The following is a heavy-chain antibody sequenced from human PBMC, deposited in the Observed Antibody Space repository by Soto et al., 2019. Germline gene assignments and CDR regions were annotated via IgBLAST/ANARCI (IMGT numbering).Heavy chain of an antibody. J-gene: IGHJ6*02. CDR3: ARLIRAPYYYYGMDV. Sequence: KPSETLSLTCTVSGGSVSSGSYYWSWIRQPPGKGLEWIGYIYYSGSTNYNPSLKSRVTISVDTSKNQFSLKLSSVTAADTAVYYCARLIRAPYYYYGMDVWGQGTTVTVSS. CDR1: GGSVSSGSYY. CDR2: IYYSGST. V-gene: IGHV4-61*01.